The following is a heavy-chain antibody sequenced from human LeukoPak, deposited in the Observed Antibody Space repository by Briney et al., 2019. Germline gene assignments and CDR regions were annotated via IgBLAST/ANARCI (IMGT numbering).Heavy chain of an antibody. CDR1: GYTFTGYY. CDR3: ARDDGFCRGVACYGKFDY. Sequence: ASVKVSCTASGYTFTGYYLHWVRQAPGQGLEWMGWINPNSGGTNYAQKFQGRVTMTRDTSISTAYMELSRLTSDDTAVYYCARDDGFCRGVACYGKFDYWGQGTLVTVSS. D-gene: IGHD2-15*01. J-gene: IGHJ4*02. CDR2: INPNSGGT. V-gene: IGHV1-2*02.